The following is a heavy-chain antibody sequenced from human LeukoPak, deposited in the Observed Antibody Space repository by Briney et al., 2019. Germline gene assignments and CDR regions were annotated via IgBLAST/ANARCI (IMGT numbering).Heavy chain of an antibody. J-gene: IGHJ4*02. Sequence: SETLSLTCTVSGGSITSGAYYWSWIRQHPGKGLEWIGYIYYSGSTYYNPSLKSRVTISVDTSKNQFSLKLSSVTAADTAVYYCARERLGYYDFWSGYDSWGQGTLVTVSS. V-gene: IGHV4-31*03. CDR3: ARERLGYYDFWSGYDS. CDR2: IYYSGST. CDR1: GGSITSGAYY. D-gene: IGHD3-3*01.